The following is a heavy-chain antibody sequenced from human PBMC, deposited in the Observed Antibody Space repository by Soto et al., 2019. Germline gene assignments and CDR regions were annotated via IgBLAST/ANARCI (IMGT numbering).Heavy chain of an antibody. CDR1: GYTFTGYY. CDR3: ARAIGYCSGGSCPHTYYYMDV. D-gene: IGHD2-15*01. J-gene: IGHJ6*02. CDR2: INPNSGGT. Sequence: ASVKVSCKASGYTFTGYYMHWVRQAPGQGLEWMGWINPNSGGTNYAQKFQGWVTMNRDTSISTAYMELSRLTSDDTAVYYCARAIGYCSGGSCPHTYYYMDVWGQGTTVTVSS. V-gene: IGHV1-2*04.